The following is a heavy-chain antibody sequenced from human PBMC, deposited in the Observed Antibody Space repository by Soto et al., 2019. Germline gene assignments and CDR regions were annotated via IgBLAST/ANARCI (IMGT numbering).Heavy chain of an antibody. CDR2: IYHSGST. Sequence: QLQLQESGSGLVKPSQTLSLTCAVSGGSISSGGYSWSWIRQPSGKGLEWIGYIYHSGSTYYNPSLKSRVTISVDRSKNQFSLKMSSVTAADTAVYYCARGPGDFWSGYYSWFDPWGQGTLVTVSS. CDR1: GGSISSGGYS. J-gene: IGHJ5*02. CDR3: ARGPGDFWSGYYSWFDP. V-gene: IGHV4-30-2*01. D-gene: IGHD3-3*01.